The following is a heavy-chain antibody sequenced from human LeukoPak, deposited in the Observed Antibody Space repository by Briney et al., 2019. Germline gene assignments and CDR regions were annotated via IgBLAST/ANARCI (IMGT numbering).Heavy chain of an antibody. Sequence: GSLRLSCAASGFTVSSNYMGWVRQAPGKGLEWIGYIYYSGTTNYNPSLKSRVTISVDTSKNQFSLKLNSVTAADTAVYYCARGVYIAAAQYGYWGQGTLVTVSS. V-gene: IGHV4-59*02. CDR3: ARGVYIAAAQYGY. CDR2: IYYSGTT. CDR1: GFTVSSNY. D-gene: IGHD6-13*01. J-gene: IGHJ4*02.